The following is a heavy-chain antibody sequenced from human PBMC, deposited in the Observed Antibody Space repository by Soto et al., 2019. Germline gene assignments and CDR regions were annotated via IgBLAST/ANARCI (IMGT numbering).Heavy chain of an antibody. Sequence: QVQLQESGPGLVKPSETLSLTCTVSGGSISSYYWSWIRQPPGKGLEWIGYIYYSGSTNYNLSLKSRVTISVDTSKNQFSLKLSAVTAADTAVYYCARDGIAAHYWGQGTLVTVSS. D-gene: IGHD6-13*01. CDR1: GGSISSYY. J-gene: IGHJ4*02. CDR3: ARDGIAAHY. CDR2: IYYSGST. V-gene: IGHV4-59*01.